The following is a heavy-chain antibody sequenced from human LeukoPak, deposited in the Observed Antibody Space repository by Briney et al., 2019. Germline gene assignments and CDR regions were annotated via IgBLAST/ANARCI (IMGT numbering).Heavy chain of an antibody. CDR1: GFTFSGYW. CDR3: AKSDWFDP. CDR2: IKNDGSST. Sequence: TGGSLRLSCVASGFTFSGYWMHWVRQTPGKGLVWVSRIKNDGSSTSYADSVKGRFTVSRDNAKNTLYLQMNSLRAEDTAVYFCAKSDWFDPWGQGTLATVSS. J-gene: IGHJ5*02. V-gene: IGHV3-74*01.